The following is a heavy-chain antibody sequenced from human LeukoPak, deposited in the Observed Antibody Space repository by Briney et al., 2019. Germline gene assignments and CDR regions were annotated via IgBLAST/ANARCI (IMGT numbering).Heavy chain of an antibody. V-gene: IGHV3-21*01. D-gene: IGHD3-9*01. CDR1: GFTFSSYS. Sequence: AGGSLRLSCAASGFTFSSYSMNWVRQAPGKGLEWVSSISSSSSYIYYADSVKGRFTISRDNAKNSLYLQMNSLRAEDTAVYYCAKLTGPSPIDYWGQGTLVTVSS. CDR2: ISSSSSYI. J-gene: IGHJ4*02. CDR3: AKLTGPSPIDY.